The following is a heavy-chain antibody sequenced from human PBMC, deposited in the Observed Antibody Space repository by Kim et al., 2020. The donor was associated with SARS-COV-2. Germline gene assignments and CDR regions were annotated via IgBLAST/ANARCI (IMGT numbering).Heavy chain of an antibody. Sequence: GGSLRLSCAASGFTFSSYSMNWVRQAPGKGLEWVSSISSSSSYIYYADSVKGRFTISRDNAKNSLYLQMNSLRAEDTAVYYCARDLVEMATFLWGQGTLVTVSS. CDR2: ISSSSSYI. V-gene: IGHV3-21*01. J-gene: IGHJ4*02. CDR3: ARDLVEMATFL. CDR1: GFTFSSYS. D-gene: IGHD5-12*01.